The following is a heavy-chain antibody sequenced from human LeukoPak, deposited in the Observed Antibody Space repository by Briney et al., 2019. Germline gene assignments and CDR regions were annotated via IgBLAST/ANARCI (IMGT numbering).Heavy chain of an antibody. CDR3: APRYCTNGVCYPDY. CDR1: GFTFSSYS. CDR2: ISSSSSYI. D-gene: IGHD2-8*01. Sequence: GGSLRLSCAASGFTFSSYSMNWVRQDPGTGLEWVSSISSSSSYIYYADPVKGRFTISRDNAKNSLYLQMNSLRAEDTAVYYCAPRYCTNGVCYPDYWGQGTLVTVSS. J-gene: IGHJ4*02. V-gene: IGHV3-21*01.